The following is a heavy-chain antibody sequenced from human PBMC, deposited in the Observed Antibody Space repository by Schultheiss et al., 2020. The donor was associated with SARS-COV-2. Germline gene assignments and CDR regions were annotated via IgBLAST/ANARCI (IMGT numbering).Heavy chain of an antibody. J-gene: IGHJ4*02. CDR2: INSDSTST. Sequence: GGSLRLSCVASAFTFSDYWMHWVRQTPRKGLLWVSRINSDSTSTGYADSVRGRFTISRDNAKNTLYLQMNSLSAEDTAVYYCATRVGDTTLDHWGQGTLVTVSS. D-gene: IGHD1-26*01. CDR3: ATRVGDTTLDH. CDR1: AFTFSDYW. V-gene: IGHV3-74*01.